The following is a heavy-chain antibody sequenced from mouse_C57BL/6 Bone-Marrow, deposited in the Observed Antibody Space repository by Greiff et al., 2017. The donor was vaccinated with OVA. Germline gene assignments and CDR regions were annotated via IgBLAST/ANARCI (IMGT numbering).Heavy chain of an antibody. CDR2: INPNNGGT. D-gene: IGHD1-1*01. CDR1: GYTFTDYY. J-gene: IGHJ3*01. V-gene: IGHV1-26*01. CDR3: ARIPIYYYGSSYVPFAY. Sequence: VQLQQSGPELVKPGASVKISCKASGYTFTDYYMNWVKQSHGKSLEWIGDINPNNGGTSYNQKFKGKATLTVDKSSSTAYMELRSLTSEDSAVYYCARIPIYYYGSSYVPFAYWGQGTLVTVSA.